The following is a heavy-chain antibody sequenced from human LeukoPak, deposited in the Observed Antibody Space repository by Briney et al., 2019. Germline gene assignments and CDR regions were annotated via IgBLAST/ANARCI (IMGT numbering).Heavy chain of an antibody. J-gene: IGHJ4*02. CDR2: IYHSGAT. CDR3: ARNGGNSDYDY. V-gene: IGHV4-4*02. D-gene: IGHD4-23*01. Sequence: PSETLSLTCAVSGVSISSSSTNCWTWVRQPPGKGLEWIGEIYHSGATSYNPSLKSRVTMLLDKSKNQFSLKLNSVTAADTAVYYCARNGGNSDYDYWGQGTLVTVSA. CDR1: GVSISSSSTNC.